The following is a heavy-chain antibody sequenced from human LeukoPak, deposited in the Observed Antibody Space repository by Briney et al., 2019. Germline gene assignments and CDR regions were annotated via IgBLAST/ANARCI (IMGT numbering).Heavy chain of an antibody. CDR1: GFTFNSYA. CDR2: ISYDGSNK. D-gene: IGHD3-9*01. Sequence: PGRSLRISCAASGFTFNSYAMHWVRQARGKGLEWVAVISYDGSNKYYADSVKGRFTISRDNSKNTLYLQMNSLRAEDTAVYYCASLNYDILTGYHQADYWGQGTLVTVSS. CDR3: ASLNYDILTGYHQADY. V-gene: IGHV3-30*01. J-gene: IGHJ4*02.